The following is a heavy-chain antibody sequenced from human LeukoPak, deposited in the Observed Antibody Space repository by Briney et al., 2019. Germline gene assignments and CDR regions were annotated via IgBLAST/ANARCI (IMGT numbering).Heavy chain of an antibody. CDR1: GYTFTGYY. CDR3: AIGYGSSAAVLDY. CDR2: INPNSGGT. Sequence: GASVKVSCKASGYTFTGYYMHWVRQAPGQGLEWMGWINPNSGGTNYAQKFQGRVTMTRDTSISTAYMELSRLRSDDTAVYYCAIGYGSSAAVLDYWGQGTLVTVSS. D-gene: IGHD1-26*01. J-gene: IGHJ4*02. V-gene: IGHV1-2*02.